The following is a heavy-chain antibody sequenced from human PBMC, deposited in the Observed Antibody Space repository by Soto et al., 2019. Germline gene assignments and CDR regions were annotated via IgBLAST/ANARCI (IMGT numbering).Heavy chain of an antibody. V-gene: IGHV5-51*01. J-gene: IGHJ6*02. CDR1: GYSFSKYW. Sequence: GESLKISCKGSGYSFSKYWIGWVRQMPGKDLECLVIIYPDVSDTRYSPSFQGQVTISADKSISTAYLQWSSLKASDTAMYYCARMGFSGGGYLSYYYYGMDVWGQGTTVTVSS. CDR3: ARMGFSGGGYLSYYYYGMDV. D-gene: IGHD2-15*01. CDR2: IYPDVSDT.